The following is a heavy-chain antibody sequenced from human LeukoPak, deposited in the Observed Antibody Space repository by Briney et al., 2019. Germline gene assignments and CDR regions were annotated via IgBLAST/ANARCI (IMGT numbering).Heavy chain of an antibody. CDR3: ARDDFSTYPGLNYFDY. V-gene: IGHV1-3*01. J-gene: IGHJ4*02. CDR1: GYTFTHYA. D-gene: IGHD4-11*01. CDR2: ANVGNDYT. Sequence: ASVKVSCKASGYTFTHYAVHWVRQAPGQRLEWMGWANVGNDYTESSQKFQDRLTITSDTTATTVYMELSSLRSEDTAVYYCARDDFSTYPGLNYFDYWGQGSLVTVSS.